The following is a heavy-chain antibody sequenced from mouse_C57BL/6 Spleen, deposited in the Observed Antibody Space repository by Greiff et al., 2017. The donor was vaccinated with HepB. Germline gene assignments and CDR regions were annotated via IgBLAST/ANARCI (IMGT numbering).Heavy chain of an antibody. J-gene: IGHJ2*01. CDR1: GYTFTSYG. V-gene: IGHV1-81*01. CDR2: IYPRSGNT. D-gene: IGHD1-1*01. CDR3: ARKKAITTVAYYFDY. Sequence: QVQLQQSGAELARPGASVKLSCKASGYTFTSYGISWVKQRTGQGLEWIGEIYPRSGNTYYNEKFKGKATLTADKSSSTAYMEIRSLTSEDSAVYFCARKKAITTVAYYFDYWGQGTTLTVSS.